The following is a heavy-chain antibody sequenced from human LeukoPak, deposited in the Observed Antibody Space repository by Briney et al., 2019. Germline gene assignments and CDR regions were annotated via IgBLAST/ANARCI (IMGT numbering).Heavy chain of an antibody. CDR3: ARAGGMVRGVITGPGYYYYMDV. D-gene: IGHD3-10*01. Sequence: GGSLRLSCAASGFKFSSYWMHWVRHAPGKGLVWVSAISGSGGSTYYADSVKGWFTISRDNSKNTLYLQMNSLRAEDTAVYYCARAGGMVRGVITGPGYYYYMDVWGKGTTVTISS. CDR1: GFKFSSYW. J-gene: IGHJ6*03. V-gene: IGHV3-23*01. CDR2: ISGSGGST.